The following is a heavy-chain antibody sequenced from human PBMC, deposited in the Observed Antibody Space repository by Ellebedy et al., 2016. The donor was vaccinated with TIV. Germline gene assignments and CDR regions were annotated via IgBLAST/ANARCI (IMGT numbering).Heavy chain of an antibody. J-gene: IGHJ3*01. CDR3: AREWSAFDL. D-gene: IGHD3-3*01. V-gene: IGHV3-74*01. Sequence: GESLKISCASSGFTYSSYYLHWFRQPPGKGLVWVSHLSSDGRHINYAASVNGRFTISSDNAKHTLYLQMHSLRAEDTAVYYCAREWSAFDLWGQGTMVTVSS. CDR2: LSSDGRHI. CDR1: GFTYSSYY.